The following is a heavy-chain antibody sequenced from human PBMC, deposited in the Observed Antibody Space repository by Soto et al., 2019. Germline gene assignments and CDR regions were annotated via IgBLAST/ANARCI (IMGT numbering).Heavy chain of an antibody. V-gene: IGHV5-10-1*01. Sequence: GESLKISCQGSGYSFNTYCISWVLQVLGKGLEWMGRIDPGTSYSNYSPSFEGHVTISVDKSKSTAFLQWSSLKASDTAMYYCARHPTLHESRVWSGFDPWGQGTLVTVSS. CDR2: IDPGTSYS. CDR3: ARHPTLHESRVWSGFDP. J-gene: IGHJ5*02. D-gene: IGHD3-3*01. CDR1: GYSFNTYC.